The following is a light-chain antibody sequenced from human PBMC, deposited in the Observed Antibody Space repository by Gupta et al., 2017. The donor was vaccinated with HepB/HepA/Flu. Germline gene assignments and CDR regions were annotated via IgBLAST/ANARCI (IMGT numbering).Light chain of an antibody. V-gene: IGLV1-51*02. J-gene: IGLJ2*01. CDR2: ENN. Sequence: QSVLTPAPPVSAAPGQKVTISCSGSSSNIGNNYVSWYQQLPGTAPKLLIYENNKRPSGIPDRFSGSKSGTSATLGITGLQTGDEADYYCGTWDSSLSAGVFGGGTKLTVL. CDR1: SSNIGNNY. CDR3: GTWDSSLSAGV.